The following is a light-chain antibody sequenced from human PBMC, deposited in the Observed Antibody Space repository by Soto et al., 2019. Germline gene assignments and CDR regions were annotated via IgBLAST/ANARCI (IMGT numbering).Light chain of an antibody. V-gene: IGKV3-11*01. CDR2: DAS. Sequence: EIVLTQSPATLSFSPGERTTLSCRASQSVSSYLAWYQQKPGQAPRLLIYDASNRATGIPARFSGSGSGTDFTLTISSLEPEDFAVYYCQQRSNWPPFGQGTRLEIK. J-gene: IGKJ5*01. CDR3: QQRSNWPP. CDR1: QSVSSY.